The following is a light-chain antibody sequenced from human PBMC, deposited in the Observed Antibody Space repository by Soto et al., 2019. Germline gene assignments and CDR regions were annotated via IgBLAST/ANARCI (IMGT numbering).Light chain of an antibody. CDR3: QSYDRSDSYVV. V-gene: IGLV6-57*04. CDR2: ENK. Sequence: NFMLTQPHSVSESPGKTVTISCTRSSGSIASSYVQWYQQRPGSAPTTVISENKQRPSGVPDRFSGSIASSSNSASLTISGLKTEDEADYYCQSYDRSDSYVVFGGGTKLTVL. CDR1: SGSIASSY. J-gene: IGLJ2*01.